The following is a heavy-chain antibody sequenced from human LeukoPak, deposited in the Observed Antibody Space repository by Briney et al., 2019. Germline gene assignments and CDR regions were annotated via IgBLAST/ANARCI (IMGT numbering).Heavy chain of an antibody. V-gene: IGHV3-23*01. Sequence: GGSLRLSCAASGFTFSSYAMSWVRQAPGKGLEWVSAISGSGGSTYYADSVKGRFTIFRDNSKNTLYLQMNSPRAEDTAVYYCAKEPGYSSGRTIWGQGTMVTVSS. D-gene: IGHD6-19*01. CDR2: ISGSGGST. CDR3: AKEPGYSSGRTI. J-gene: IGHJ3*02. CDR1: GFTFSSYA.